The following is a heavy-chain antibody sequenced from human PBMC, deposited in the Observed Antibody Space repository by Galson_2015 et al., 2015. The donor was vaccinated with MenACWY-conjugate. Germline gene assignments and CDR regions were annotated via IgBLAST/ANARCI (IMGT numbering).Heavy chain of an antibody. CDR3: ARHPPGGRGMDV. D-gene: IGHD2-15*01. J-gene: IGHJ6*02. V-gene: IGHV5-51*01. Sequence: QSGAEVKKSGESLKISCKGSGYSFTNYWIAWVRQMPGKGLEWMGLINPGLVNPGDSNIRYSPSFQGQVTISADESISTAYLQWSSLKASDTAMYYCARHPPGGRGMDVWGRGTTVTVSS. CDR2: INPGLVNPGDSNI. CDR1: GYSFTNYW.